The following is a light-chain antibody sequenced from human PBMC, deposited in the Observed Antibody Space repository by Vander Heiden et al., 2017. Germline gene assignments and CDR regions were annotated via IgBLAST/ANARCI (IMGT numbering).Light chain of an antibody. V-gene: IGKV1-39*01. Sequence: DIQMTQSPSSLSASVGDRVTITCRASQRISTNLNWYQQKAGKAPKLLIYAASTLQSGVPSRFSGSSSGTEFTLTISSLQPDDCATFYCQQSYTRPRTFGRGTKVEIK. CDR3: QQSYTRPRT. CDR1: QRISTN. J-gene: IGKJ4*01. CDR2: AAS.